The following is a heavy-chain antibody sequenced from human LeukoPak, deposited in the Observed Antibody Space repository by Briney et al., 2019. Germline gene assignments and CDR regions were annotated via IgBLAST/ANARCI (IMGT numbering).Heavy chain of an antibody. CDR1: GFILENHA. CDR3: ARDFNWNEPYYFDY. V-gene: IGHV3-23*01. CDR2: TSSNGEVK. D-gene: IGHD1-1*01. Sequence: GGSLRLSCVASGFILENHAMSWIRQAPGKGLEWVSGTSSNGEVKYYADSVKGRFTVSRDNSKDTLYLQMDSLGVEDTAMYYCARDFNWNEPYYFDYWGPGTLVTASS. J-gene: IGHJ4*02.